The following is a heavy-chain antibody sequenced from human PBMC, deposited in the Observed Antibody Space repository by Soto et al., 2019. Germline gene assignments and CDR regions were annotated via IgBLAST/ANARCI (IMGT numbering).Heavy chain of an antibody. CDR2: IYYSGST. Sequence: QLQLQESGPGLVKPSETLSLTCTVSGGSISSSSYYWGWIRQPPGKGLEWIGSIYYSGSTYYNPSLKSRVTISVDTSKNQFSLKLSSVTAADTAVYYCARGGWNDYHFDYWGQGTLVTVSS. D-gene: IGHD1-1*01. J-gene: IGHJ4*02. CDR1: GGSISSSSYY. V-gene: IGHV4-39*01. CDR3: ARGGWNDYHFDY.